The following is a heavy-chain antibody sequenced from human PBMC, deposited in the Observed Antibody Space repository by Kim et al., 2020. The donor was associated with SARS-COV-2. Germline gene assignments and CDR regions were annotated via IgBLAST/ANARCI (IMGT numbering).Heavy chain of an antibody. J-gene: IGHJ4*02. D-gene: IGHD5-12*01. CDR1: GFTFSNYW. CDR2: MNQDGSLR. CDR3: TRDSGLRGVDY. Sequence: GGSLRLSCAASGFTFSNYWTSWVRQAPGKGLEWVANMNQDGSLRFYVDSVKGRFTVSRDNAKNLLYLQMNSLRAEDTAVFYCTRDSGLRGVDYWGQGTLV. V-gene: IGHV3-7*03.